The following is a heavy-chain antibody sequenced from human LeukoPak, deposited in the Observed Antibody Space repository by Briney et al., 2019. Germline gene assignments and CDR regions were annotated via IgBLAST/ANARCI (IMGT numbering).Heavy chain of an antibody. D-gene: IGHD3-10*01. Sequence: GGSLRLSCAASGFIFTNHSMNWVRQAPEKGLEWVSFIDSSSSSIHYADSVRGRFTISRDNAKNLLYLQMNSLRAEDTAEYFCARGNGPGSFIIDYWGQGTLVAASS. CDR1: GFIFTNHS. CDR2: IDSSSSSI. J-gene: IGHJ4*02. CDR3: ARGNGPGSFIIDY. V-gene: IGHV3-48*01.